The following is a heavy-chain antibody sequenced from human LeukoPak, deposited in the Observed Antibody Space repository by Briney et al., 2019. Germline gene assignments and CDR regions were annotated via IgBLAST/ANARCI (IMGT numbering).Heavy chain of an antibody. D-gene: IGHD3-22*01. J-gene: IGHJ4*02. V-gene: IGHV4-59*01. CDR3: ARGGPCYDSSGYYY. CDR1: GGSISSYY. CDR2: ISYSGST. Sequence: PSETLSLTCTVSGGSISSYYWSWIRQPPGKGLEWIGYISYSGSTNYNPSLKSRVTISVDTSKNQFSLKLSSVTAADTAVYYCARGGPCYDSSGYYYWGQGTLVTVSS.